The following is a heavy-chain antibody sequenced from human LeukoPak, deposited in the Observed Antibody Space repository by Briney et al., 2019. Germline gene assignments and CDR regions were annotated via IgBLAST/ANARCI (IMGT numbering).Heavy chain of an antibody. CDR3: ARGTIGSYTY. CDR2: IYYGGST. Sequence: SETLSLTCSVSGGSVNNYYWNWIRQPPGKGLDWIGYIYYGGSTNYNPSLKSRVTISVDTSKNQFSLKLRSVTAADTAVCYCARGTIGSYTYWGQGTLVTVSS. J-gene: IGHJ4*02. D-gene: IGHD3-10*01. V-gene: IGHV4-59*02. CDR1: GGSVNNYY.